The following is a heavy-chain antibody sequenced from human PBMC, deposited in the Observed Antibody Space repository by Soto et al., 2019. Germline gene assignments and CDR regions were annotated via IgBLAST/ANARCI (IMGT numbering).Heavy chain of an antibody. J-gene: IGHJ4*02. D-gene: IGHD2-2*01. CDR3: ARGAVVPAAQYYFDY. Sequence: PVKVSCKASGSTFSSYAISWVRQAPGQGLEWMGGIIPIFGTANYAQKFQGRVTITADKSTSTAYMELSSLRSEDTAVYYCARGAVVPAAQYYFDYWGQGTLVTVSS. CDR2: IIPIFGTA. CDR1: GSTFSSYA. V-gene: IGHV1-69*06.